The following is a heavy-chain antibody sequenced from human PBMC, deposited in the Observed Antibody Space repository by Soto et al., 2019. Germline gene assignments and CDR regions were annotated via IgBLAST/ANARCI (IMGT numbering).Heavy chain of an antibody. J-gene: IGHJ4*02. CDR3: AKDLIYRTVTAFDY. D-gene: IGHD4-17*01. CDR1: GFTFSSYA. Sequence: PGGSLRLSCAASGFTFSSYAMSWVRQAPGKGLEWVSAISGSGGSTYYADSGKGRFTISRDNSKNTLYLQMNSLRAEDTAVYYCAKDLIYRTVTAFDYWGQGTLVTVSS. CDR2: ISGSGGST. V-gene: IGHV3-23*01.